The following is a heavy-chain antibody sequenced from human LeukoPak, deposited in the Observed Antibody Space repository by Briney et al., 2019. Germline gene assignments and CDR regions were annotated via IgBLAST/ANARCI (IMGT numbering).Heavy chain of an antibody. D-gene: IGHD3-22*01. CDR3: AVFYYYDSSGYSSDY. J-gene: IGHJ4*02. CDR1: GYTFTGYY. V-gene: IGHV1-2*02. CDR2: INPSSGGT. Sequence: ASVKVSCKASGYTFTGYYMHWVRQAPGQGLEWMGWINPSSGGTNYAQKFQGRVTMTRDTSISTAYMELSSLISEDTAVYYCAVFYYYDSSGYSSDYWGQGTLVTVSS.